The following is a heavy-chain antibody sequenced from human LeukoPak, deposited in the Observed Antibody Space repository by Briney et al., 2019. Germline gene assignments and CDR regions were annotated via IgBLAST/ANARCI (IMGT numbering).Heavy chain of an antibody. V-gene: IGHV3-9*01. CDR2: ISWNSGSI. Sequence: PGRSLRLSCAASGFTFDDYAMHWVRQAPGKGLEWVSGISWNSGSIGYADSVKSRFTISRDNAKNSLYLQMNSLRAEDTALYYCAKESYCSGGSCYSSVIGDWYYYGMDVWGQGTTVTVSS. D-gene: IGHD2-15*01. J-gene: IGHJ6*02. CDR1: GFTFDDYA. CDR3: AKESYCSGGSCYSSVIGDWYYYGMDV.